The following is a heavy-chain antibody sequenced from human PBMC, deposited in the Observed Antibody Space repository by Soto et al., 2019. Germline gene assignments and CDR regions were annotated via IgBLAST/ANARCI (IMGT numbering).Heavy chain of an antibody. CDR3: ARDLGGWPDY. J-gene: IGHJ4*02. Sequence: QVQLVQSGAEVKKPGASVKVSCKASGYTFTSYTIHWVRQAPGQRLEWMGWINAGNGNTKYSQKFQDRVTITRDTSASTAYMELSSLRSEDTAVYYCARDLGGWPDYWGQGTLVTVSS. V-gene: IGHV1-3*01. CDR2: INAGNGNT. D-gene: IGHD6-19*01. CDR1: GYTFTSYT.